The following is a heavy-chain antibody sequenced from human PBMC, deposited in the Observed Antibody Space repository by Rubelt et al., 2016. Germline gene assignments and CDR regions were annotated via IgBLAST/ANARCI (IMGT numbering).Heavy chain of an antibody. Sequence: QVQLQESGPGLVKPSETLSLTCTVSGGSISSYYWSWIRQPPGKGLEWIGYIYYSGSSNYNPSLKSRGPISVDTSKNLFSLKLSSVTAADTAVYYCAGHCSGGSCYYVDYWGQGTLVTVSS. J-gene: IGHJ4*02. D-gene: IGHD2-15*01. CDR3: AGHCSGGSCYYVDY. V-gene: IGHV4-59*08. CDR2: IYYSGSS. CDR1: GGSISSYY.